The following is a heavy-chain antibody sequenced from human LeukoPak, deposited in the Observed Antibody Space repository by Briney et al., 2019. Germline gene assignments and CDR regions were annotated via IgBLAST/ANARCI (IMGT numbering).Heavy chain of an antibody. Sequence: SVKVSCKASGGTFSSYAISWVRQAPGQGLEWMGGITPIFGTANYAQKFQGRVTITSDVSTSTAYMELSSLRSEDTAVYYCARDLGIAAAGTAYWGQGTLVTVSS. CDR1: GGTFSSYA. V-gene: IGHV1-69*13. D-gene: IGHD6-13*01. CDR3: ARDLGIAAAGTAY. J-gene: IGHJ4*02. CDR2: ITPIFGTA.